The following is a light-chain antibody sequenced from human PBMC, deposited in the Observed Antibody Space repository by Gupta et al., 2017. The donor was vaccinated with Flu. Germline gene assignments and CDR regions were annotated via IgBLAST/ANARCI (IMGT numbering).Light chain of an antibody. CDR2: KNN. Sequence: QSVLTQPPSASGTPGQRVTISCSGSISNIGTYDVFWYQQLPGAAPTLLISKNNQRPSGVPARFSGSKADTSASLTVSGLRSEDEADYYCVAWDDRLNGRVFGGGTKRTVL. V-gene: IGLV1-47*01. CDR3: VAWDDRLNGRV. J-gene: IGLJ3*02. CDR1: ISNIGTYD.